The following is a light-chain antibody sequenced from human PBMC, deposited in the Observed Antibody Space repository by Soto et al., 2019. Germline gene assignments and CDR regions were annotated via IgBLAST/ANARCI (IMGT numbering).Light chain of an antibody. CDR1: PGISSW. CDR3: QQVNSFPFT. V-gene: IGKV1-12*01. J-gene: IGKJ3*01. CDR2: AAS. Sequence: DILMTQSPSSVSASVGDRVTITCRASPGISSWLAWFQQKPGKAPKLLSYAASSLQSGVPSRFSGSGSGTDYTLTSSSPQPEDFATYYRQQVNSFPFTFGPGTKVDIK.